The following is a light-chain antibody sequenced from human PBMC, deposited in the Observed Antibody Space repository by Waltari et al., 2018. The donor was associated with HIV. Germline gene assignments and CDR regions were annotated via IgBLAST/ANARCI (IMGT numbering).Light chain of an antibody. CDR3: CSYAGIWGV. V-gene: IGLV2-11*01. J-gene: IGLJ1*01. CDR2: DVN. CDR1: SSDVGASNY. Sequence: QSALTQPRSVSGSPGQSVTISCTGTSSDVGASNYVSWYQQHPGKAPKLMIYDVNKRPSGVPDRFSGSKSGNTASLNISGLQAEDESDYYCCSYAGIWGVFGTGTKVTVL.